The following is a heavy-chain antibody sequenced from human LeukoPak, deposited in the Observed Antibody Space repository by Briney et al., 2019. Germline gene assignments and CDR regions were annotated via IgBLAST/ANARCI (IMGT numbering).Heavy chain of an antibody. V-gene: IGHV3-21*01. CDR3: ATPYYYYYYYMDV. J-gene: IGHJ6*03. CDR1: GFTFSDYS. Sequence: KPGGSLRLSCAASGFTFSDYSINWVRQAPGKGLEWVSSINPTSTSIYYADSVKGRFTISRDNAKNSLYLQMNSLRAEDTAVYYCATPYYYYYYYMDVWGKGTTVTVSS. CDR2: INPTSTSI.